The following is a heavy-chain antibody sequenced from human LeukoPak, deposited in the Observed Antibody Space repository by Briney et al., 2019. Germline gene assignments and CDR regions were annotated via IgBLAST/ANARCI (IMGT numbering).Heavy chain of an antibody. CDR2: ISGSSGLT. J-gene: IGHJ4*02. CDR1: GFTFINYA. CDR3: ARRGESASYGDYRFDY. V-gene: IGHV3-23*01. Sequence: GGSLRLSCAASGFTFINYAMSWVRQAPGRGLEWVSAISGSSGLTYYADSVKGRFTISRDNSKNTLFLQMNSLRAEDTAVYYCARRGESASYGDYRFDYWGQGTLVTVSS. D-gene: IGHD4-17*01.